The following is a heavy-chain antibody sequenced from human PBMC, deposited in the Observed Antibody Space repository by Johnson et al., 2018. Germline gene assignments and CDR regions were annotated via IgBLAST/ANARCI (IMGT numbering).Heavy chain of an antibody. CDR2: ISYDGSNK. D-gene: IGHD1-26*01. V-gene: IGHV3-30*03. CDR1: GFTFSSYA. J-gene: IGHJ1*01. Sequence: QVQLVESGGGLVQPGGSLRLSCAASGFTFSSYAMNWVRQAPGKGLEWVTVISYDGSNKYYADSVKGRFTISRDNSMNTLYLQMNSLRDEDTAVYYCARDTSGSYLGYFQHWGQGTLVTVST. CDR3: ARDTSGSYLGYFQH.